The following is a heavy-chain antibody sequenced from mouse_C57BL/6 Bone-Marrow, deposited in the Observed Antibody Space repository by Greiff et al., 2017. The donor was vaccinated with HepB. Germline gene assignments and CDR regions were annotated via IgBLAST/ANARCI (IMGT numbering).Heavy chain of an antibody. J-gene: IGHJ4*01. V-gene: IGHV1-26*01. D-gene: IGHD2-3*01. CDR2: INPNNGGT. CDR3: ASRFLAMGYAMDY. CDR1: GYTFTDYY. Sequence: EVQLQQSGPELVKPGASVKISCKASGYTFTDYYMNWVKQTHGKSLEWIGDINPNNGGTSYNQKFKGKATLTVDTSSSTAYMALRSLTSEDSAVYYCASRFLAMGYAMDYWGQGTSVTVSS.